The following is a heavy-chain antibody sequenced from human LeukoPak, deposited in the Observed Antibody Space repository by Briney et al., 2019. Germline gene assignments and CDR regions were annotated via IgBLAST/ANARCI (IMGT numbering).Heavy chain of an antibody. J-gene: IGHJ4*02. V-gene: IGHV3-74*01. CDR3: VRGGSSVDY. CDR1: GFNFSSYW. CDR2: ISSDGIIT. D-gene: IGHD3-10*01. Sequence: PGGSLRLSCAASGFNFSSYWMHWVRQAPGKGLVWVSRISSDGIITTYADSVKGRFTISRDNAKNTLYLQMNSLRAEGTALYYCVRGGSSVDYWGQGTLVTVSS.